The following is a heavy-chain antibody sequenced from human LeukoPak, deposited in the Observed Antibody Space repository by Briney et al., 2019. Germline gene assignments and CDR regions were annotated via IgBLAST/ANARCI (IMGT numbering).Heavy chain of an antibody. Sequence: GGSLRLSCVASGFSFASYDIHWVRQAPGKGLEWVTFIESDGSKEYYADSVKGRFTISRDNSMNTENVQMNSLRPEDTAVYYCAKEGSGWYYLDYWGQGTVATVSA. J-gene: IGHJ4*02. CDR2: IESDGSKE. CDR3: AKEGSGWYYLDY. D-gene: IGHD6-19*01. CDR1: GFSFASYD. V-gene: IGHV3-30*02.